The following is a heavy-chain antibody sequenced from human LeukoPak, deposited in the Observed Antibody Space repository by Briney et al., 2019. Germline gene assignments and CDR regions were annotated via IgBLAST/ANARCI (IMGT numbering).Heavy chain of an antibody. Sequence: SETLSLTCTVSGGSISSGGYYWSWIRQHPGKGLEWIGYIYYSGSTYYNPSLKSRVTISVDTSKNQFSLKLSSVTAADTAVYYCARRSGRTVTRYFDLWGRGTLVTVSS. J-gene: IGHJ2*01. CDR2: IYYSGST. CDR3: ARRSGRTVTRYFDL. D-gene: IGHD4-17*01. V-gene: IGHV4-31*03. CDR1: GGSISSGGYY.